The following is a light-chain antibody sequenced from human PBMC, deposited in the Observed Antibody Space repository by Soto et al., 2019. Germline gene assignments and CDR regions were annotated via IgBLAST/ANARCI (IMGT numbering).Light chain of an antibody. Sequence: DIQMTQSPSSLSASVGDRITITCQASQDISNYLNWYQQKPGKAPKLLIYGASNLETGVPSRFSGSGSGTDFTFTINSLQPEDIATYYCQEYDNIPPYTFGQGTKLELK. CDR3: QEYDNIPPYT. J-gene: IGKJ2*01. CDR2: GAS. CDR1: QDISNY. V-gene: IGKV1-33*01.